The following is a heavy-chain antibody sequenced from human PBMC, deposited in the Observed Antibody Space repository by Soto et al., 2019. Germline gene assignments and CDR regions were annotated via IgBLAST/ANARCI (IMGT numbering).Heavy chain of an antibody. D-gene: IGHD2-2*01. CDR1: GFTFSSYA. J-gene: IGHJ4*02. CDR3: AKVPAAGGIDY. CDR2: ISGSAGST. V-gene: IGHV3-23*01. Sequence: EVQLLESGGGLVQPGGSLRLSCAASGFTFSSYAMSWVRQAPGKGLEWVSAISGSAGSTYYADFVKGRFPISRDNSKNTLYLEMSSLRAEDTAVYYCAKVPAAGGIDYWGQGTLVTVSS.